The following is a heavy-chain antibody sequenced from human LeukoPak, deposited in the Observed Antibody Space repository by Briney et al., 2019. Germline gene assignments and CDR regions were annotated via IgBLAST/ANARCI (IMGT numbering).Heavy chain of an antibody. CDR1: GGSISSSSYY. CDR3: ARDLLPITFGGVIARAPYAFDI. D-gene: IGHD3-16*02. V-gene: IGHV4-39*07. CDR2: IYYSGST. Sequence: PSETLSLTCTVSGGSISSSSYYWGWIRQPPGKGLEWIGSIYYSGSTYYNPSLKSRVTISVDTSKNQFSLKLSSVTAADTAVYYCARDLLPITFGGVIARAPYAFDIWGQGTMVTVSS. J-gene: IGHJ3*02.